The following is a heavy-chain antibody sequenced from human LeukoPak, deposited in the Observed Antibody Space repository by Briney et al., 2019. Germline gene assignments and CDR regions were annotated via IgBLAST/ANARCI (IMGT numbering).Heavy chain of an antibody. CDR2: IYYSGST. V-gene: IGHV4-39*01. CDR3: ARHFPDYGGNPYYFDY. CDR1: GGSISSSSYY. J-gene: IGHJ4*02. Sequence: KASETLSLTCTVSGGSISSSSYYWGWIRQPPGKGLEWIGSIYYSGSTYYNPSLKSRVTISVDTSKNQFSLKLSSVTAADTAVYYCARHFPDYGGNPYYFDYWGQVTLVTVSS. D-gene: IGHD4-23*01.